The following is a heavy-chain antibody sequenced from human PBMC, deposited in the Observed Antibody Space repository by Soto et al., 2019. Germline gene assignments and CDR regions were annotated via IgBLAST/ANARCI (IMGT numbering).Heavy chain of an antibody. D-gene: IGHD3-3*01. V-gene: IGHV3-30*04. CDR2: ISFDGRNK. J-gene: IGHJ1*01. CDR3: ARDINDFWSGFGY. Sequence: PGGSLRLSCVASGFTFSNHAMHWVRQAPGKGLEWVAVISFDGRNKYSADSVKGRFTISRDTSKNTLYLQMNSLRAEDTAVYYCARDINDFWSGFGYWGQGTLVTVSS. CDR1: GFTFSNHA.